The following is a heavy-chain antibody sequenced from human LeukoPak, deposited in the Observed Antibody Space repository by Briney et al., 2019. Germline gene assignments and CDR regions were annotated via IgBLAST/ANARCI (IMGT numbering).Heavy chain of an antibody. CDR2: IADHGGRT. J-gene: IGHJ4*02. CDR1: GFSFSSYA. V-gene: IGHV3-23*01. Sequence: GGSLRLSCTASGFSFSSYAMSWVRQAPGKGLEWVSAIADHGGRTYYADSVKGRFTISRDNSKNTVYLQMNSLRAEDAAVYYCAKDAVAGTFDYWGQGTLVTVSS. D-gene: IGHD6-19*01. CDR3: AKDAVAGTFDY.